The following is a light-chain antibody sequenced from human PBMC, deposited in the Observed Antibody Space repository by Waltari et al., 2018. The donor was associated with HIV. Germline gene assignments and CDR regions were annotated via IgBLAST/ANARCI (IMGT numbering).Light chain of an antibody. CDR3: QERSTWWT. V-gene: IGKV3-11*01. Sequence: EIVLTQSPATLSLSPGDTASLSCRASQTINNYLAWYQQRPGQAPRLLIFDASNRATDIPARFSGSGSGTEFTLTINSLEPEDFAVYYCQERSTWWTFGQGTKVEIK. J-gene: IGKJ1*01. CDR2: DAS. CDR1: QTINNY.